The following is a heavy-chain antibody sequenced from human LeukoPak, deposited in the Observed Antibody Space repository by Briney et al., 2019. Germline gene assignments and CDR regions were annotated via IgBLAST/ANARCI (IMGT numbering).Heavy chain of an antibody. CDR2: ISWNSGSI. Sequence: GRSLRLSCAASGFTFDDYAMHWVRQAPGKGLEWVSGISWNSGSIGYADSVKGRFTISRDNAKNSLYLQMNSLRAEDTALYYCAKGDGGAVRGVDIDYWGQGTLVTVSS. CDR1: GFTFDDYA. J-gene: IGHJ4*02. CDR3: AKGDGGAVRGVDIDY. D-gene: IGHD3-10*01. V-gene: IGHV3-9*01.